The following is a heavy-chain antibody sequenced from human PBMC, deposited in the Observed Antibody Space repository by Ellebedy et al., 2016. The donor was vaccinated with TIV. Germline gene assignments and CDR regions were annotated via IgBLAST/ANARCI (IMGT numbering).Heavy chain of an antibody. CDR1: GFSFSSYS. J-gene: IGHJ3*02. CDR2: MSGSTITT. CDR3: ARDMAWGNERVIDAFDI. V-gene: IGHV3-48*04. Sequence: GGSLRLSCAASGFSFSSYSMNWVRQAPGKGLEWVSYMSGSTITTYYADSVKGRFTISRDNAKNSPYLQMNSLRAEDTAVYYCARDMAWGNERVIDAFDIWGQGTMVTVSS. D-gene: IGHD7-27*01.